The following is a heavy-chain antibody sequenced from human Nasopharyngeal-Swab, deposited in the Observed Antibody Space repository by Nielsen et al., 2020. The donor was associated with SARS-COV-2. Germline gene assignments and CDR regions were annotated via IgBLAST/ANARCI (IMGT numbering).Heavy chain of an antibody. CDR1: GFTFSSYW. V-gene: IGHV3-7*01. Sequence: GESLKISCAASGFTFSSYWMSWVRQAPGKGLEWVANIKQDGSEKYYVDSVKGRFTISRDNAKNSLYLQMNSLRAEDTAVYYCARDSFSRVGAAGSSHYYYYGMDVWGQGTTVIVSS. J-gene: IGHJ6*02. CDR3: ARDSFSRVGAAGSSHYYYYGMDV. CDR2: IKQDGSEK. D-gene: IGHD6-13*01.